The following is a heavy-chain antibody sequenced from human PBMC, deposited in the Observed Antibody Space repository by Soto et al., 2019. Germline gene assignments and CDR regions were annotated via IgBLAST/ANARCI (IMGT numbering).Heavy chain of an antibody. J-gene: IGHJ5*02. CDR1: GYTFTSYY. Sequence: QVQLVQSGAEVKKPGASVKVSCKASGYTFTSYYMHWVRQAPGQGLEWMGIISPSGGSTTYAQKLQGRVTMTRDTSTSTVYMELSSLRSDDTAVYYCARDHSVYYGSGSYWFDPWGQGTLVTVSS. CDR2: ISPSGGST. D-gene: IGHD3-10*01. V-gene: IGHV1-46*04. CDR3: ARDHSVYYGSGSYWFDP.